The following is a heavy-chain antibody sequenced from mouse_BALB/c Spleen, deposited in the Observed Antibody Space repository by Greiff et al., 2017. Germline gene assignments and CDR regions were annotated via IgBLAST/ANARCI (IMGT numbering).Heavy chain of an antibody. Sequence: VKVVESGPGLVAPSQSLSITCTVSGFSLTGYGVNWVRQPPGKGLEWLGMIWGDGSTDYNSARKSRLSISKDNSKSQVFLKMNSLQTDDTARYYCARVEGGNYDYFDYWGQGTTLTVSS. CDR1: GFSLTGYG. V-gene: IGHV2-6-7*01. CDR3: ARVEGGNYDYFDY. CDR2: IWGDGST. J-gene: IGHJ2*01. D-gene: IGHD2-1*01.